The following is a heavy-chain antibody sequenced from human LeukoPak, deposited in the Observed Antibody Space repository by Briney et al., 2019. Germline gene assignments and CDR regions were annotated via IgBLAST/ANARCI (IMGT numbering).Heavy chain of an antibody. CDR3: TRVEYCSGGSCSFDP. Sequence: GRSLRLSCTASGFTFGDYAMNWVRQAPGKGLESVGFIRSKAYGGTTEYAASVKGRFTISRDDSTSIAYLQMNSLKTDDTAVYYCTRVEYCSGGSCSFDPWGQGTLVTVSS. CDR2: IRSKAYGGTT. J-gene: IGHJ5*02. V-gene: IGHV3-49*04. D-gene: IGHD2-15*01. CDR1: GFTFGDYA.